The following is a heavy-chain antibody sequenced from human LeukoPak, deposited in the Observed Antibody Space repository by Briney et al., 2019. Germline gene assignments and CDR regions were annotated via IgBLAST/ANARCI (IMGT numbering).Heavy chain of an antibody. CDR2: INPNSGGT. Sequence: ASVKVSCKASGYTFTGYYMHWVRQAPGQRLEWMGWINPNSGGTNYAQKFQGRVTMTRDTSISTAYMELSRLRSDDTAVYYCARDLVWFGEFDYWGQGTLVTVSS. D-gene: IGHD3-10*01. CDR1: GYTFTGYY. CDR3: ARDLVWFGEFDY. J-gene: IGHJ4*02. V-gene: IGHV1-2*02.